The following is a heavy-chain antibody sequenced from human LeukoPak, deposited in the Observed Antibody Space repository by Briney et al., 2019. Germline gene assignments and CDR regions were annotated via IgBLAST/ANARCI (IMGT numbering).Heavy chain of an antibody. CDR3: ARAAWDSSWDYYFDY. CDR1: GFTVSSNY. D-gene: IGHD6-13*01. J-gene: IGHJ4*02. CDR2: IYSGGST. V-gene: IGHV3-53*01. Sequence: QPGGSLRLSCAASGFTVSSNYMSWVRQAPGKGLEWVSVIYSGGSTYYADSVKGRFTISRDNSKNTLYLQMNSLRAEDTAVYYCARAAWDSSWDYYFDYWGQGTLVTVSS.